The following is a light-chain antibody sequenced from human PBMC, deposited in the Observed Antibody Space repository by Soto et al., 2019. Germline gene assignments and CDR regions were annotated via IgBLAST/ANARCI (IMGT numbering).Light chain of an antibody. J-gene: IGLJ1*01. V-gene: IGLV2-14*01. CDR3: SSYTSTSTIV. CDR1: SSDVGVYNY. CDR2: EVS. Sequence: QSVLAQPASVSGSPGQSITISCTGTSSDVGVYNYVSWYQQHPGKAPKLIISEVSNRPSGVSDRFSGSKSGNTASLTISGLHNEDEADYYCSSYTSTSTIVFGTGTKVTVL.